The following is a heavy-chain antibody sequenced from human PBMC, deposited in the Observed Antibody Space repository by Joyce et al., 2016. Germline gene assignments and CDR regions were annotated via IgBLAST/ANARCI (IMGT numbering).Heavy chain of an antibody. J-gene: IGHJ4*02. CDR2: VYYSGKM. V-gene: IGHV4-39*01. Sequence: QVQLQESGPGPVRPSETLSLTCIVSGASVRSTIYYWGWIRQPPGKGLEWIGSVYYSGKMYYNPSLKSRVTISADTSKNQFSLKLTSVTAADTAMYFCARHINDWNNEIDYWGQGTLVTVSS. CDR3: ARHINDWNNEIDY. D-gene: IGHD1/OR15-1a*01. CDR1: GASVRSTIYY.